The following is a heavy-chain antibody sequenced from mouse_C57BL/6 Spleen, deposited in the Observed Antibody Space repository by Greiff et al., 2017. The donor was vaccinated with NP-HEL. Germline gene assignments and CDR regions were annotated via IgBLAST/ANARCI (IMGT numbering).Heavy chain of an antibody. CDR3: AWIDYDYYFDY. D-gene: IGHD2-4*01. CDR1: GYTFTSYW. CDR2: INPSNGGT. Sequence: QVQLKESGTELVKPGASVKLSCKASGYTFTSYWMHWVKQRPGQGLEWIGNINPSNGGTNYNEKFKSKATLTVDKSSSTAYMQLSSLTSEDSAVYYCAWIDYDYYFDYWGQGTTLTVSS. J-gene: IGHJ2*01. V-gene: IGHV1-53*01.